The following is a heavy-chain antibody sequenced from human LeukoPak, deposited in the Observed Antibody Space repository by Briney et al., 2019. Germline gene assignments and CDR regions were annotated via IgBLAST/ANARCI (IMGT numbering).Heavy chain of an antibody. CDR1: GGTFSSYA. J-gene: IGHJ5*02. D-gene: IGHD3-3*02. V-gene: IGHV1-69*04. CDR3: ARDHETFLEWLFPRWFDP. CDR2: IIPISGIA. Sequence: ASVKVSCKASGGTFSSYAISWVRQAPGQGLEWMGRIIPISGIANYAQKFQGRVTITADKSTSTAYMELSSLRSEDTAVYYCARDHETFLEWLFPRWFDPWGQGTLVTVSS.